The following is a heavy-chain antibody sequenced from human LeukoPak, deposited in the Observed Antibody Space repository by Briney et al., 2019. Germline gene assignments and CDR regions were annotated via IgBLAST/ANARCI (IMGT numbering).Heavy chain of an antibody. CDR2: IYSSGST. V-gene: IGHV4-61*01. D-gene: IGHD3-10*01. J-gene: IGHJ6*03. CDR3: ARVFDSGSQAYFYYMDV. CDR1: GGSISSSSYY. Sequence: PSETLSLTCTVSGGSISSSSYYWSWIRQPPGKGLEWIGYIYSSGSTSYNPSLKSRVTMSVDTSKNQFSLKVSSVTAADTAVYYCARVFDSGSQAYFYYMDVWGKGTTVTISS.